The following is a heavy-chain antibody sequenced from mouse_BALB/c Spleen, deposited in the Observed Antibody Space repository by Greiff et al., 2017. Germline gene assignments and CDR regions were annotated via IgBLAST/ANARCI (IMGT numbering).Heavy chain of an antibody. CDR3: ARKDGTYWYFDV. CDR1: GFSLTSYG. D-gene: IGHD1-1*01. J-gene: IGHJ1*01. CDR2: IWSGGST. Sequence: VKVVESGPGLVQPSQSLSITCTVSGFSLTSYGVHWVRQSPGKGLEWLGVIWSGGSTDYNAAFISRLSISKDNSKSQVFFKMNSLQANDTAIYYCARKDGTYWYFDVWGAGTTVTVSS. V-gene: IGHV2-2*02.